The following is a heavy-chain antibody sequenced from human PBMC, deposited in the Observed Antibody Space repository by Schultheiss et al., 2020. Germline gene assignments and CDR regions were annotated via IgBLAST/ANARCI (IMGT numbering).Heavy chain of an antibody. Sequence: SETLSLTCAVYGGSFSGYYWSWIRQPPGKGLEWIGEINHSGSTNYNPSLKSRVTISVDTSKNQFSLNLNSVTAADTAVYYCGRGTYCSGGSCYHGMDVWGQGTTVTVSS. CDR3: GRGTYCSGGSCYHGMDV. CDR1: GGSFSGYY. CDR2: INHSGST. J-gene: IGHJ6*02. V-gene: IGHV4-34*01. D-gene: IGHD2-15*01.